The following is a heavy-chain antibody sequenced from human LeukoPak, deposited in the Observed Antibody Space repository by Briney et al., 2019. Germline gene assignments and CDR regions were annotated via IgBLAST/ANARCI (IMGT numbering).Heavy chain of an antibody. CDR1: GFTFSSYA. CDR3: ARARYDSSGYYPLGDY. V-gene: IGHV3-30*04. Sequence: GGSLRLSCAASGFTFSSYAMHWVRQAPGKGLEWVAVISYDGSNKYYADSVKGRFTISRDNSKNTLYLQMNSLRAEDTAVYYCARARYDSSGYYPLGDYWGQGTLVTVSS. J-gene: IGHJ4*02. D-gene: IGHD3-22*01. CDR2: ISYDGSNK.